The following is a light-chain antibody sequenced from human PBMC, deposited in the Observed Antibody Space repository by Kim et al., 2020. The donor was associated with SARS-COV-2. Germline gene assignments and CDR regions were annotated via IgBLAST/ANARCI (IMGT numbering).Light chain of an antibody. CDR2: RDS. CDR3: QVWDRSTYWV. CDR1: NIGSNY. J-gene: IGLJ3*02. V-gene: IGLV3-9*01. Sequence: VALGQTDRNTRGGTNIGSNYVHEYQPKADEATVLVNNRDSNRPTGSPERFSDSNSGNTATLTISRAQAGDEADYYCQVWDRSTYWVFGGGTQLTVL.